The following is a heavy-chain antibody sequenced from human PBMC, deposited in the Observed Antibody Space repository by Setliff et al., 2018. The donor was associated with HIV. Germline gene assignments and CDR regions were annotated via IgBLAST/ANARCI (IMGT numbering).Heavy chain of an antibody. CDR2: IGGSTCST. CDR3: AKPLTQWGVSPYHYAVDV. J-gene: IGHJ6*02. CDR1: GFALDNYC. Sequence: PGGSLRLSCAASGFALDNYCMTWVRHSPGKGLEWVSAIGGSTCSTYYADSVTGRFTISTDNSKNTLYLQMNSLRAEDTAVYYCAKPLTQWGVSPYHYAVDVWGQGTTVTVSS. V-gene: IGHV3-23*01. D-gene: IGHD1-26*01.